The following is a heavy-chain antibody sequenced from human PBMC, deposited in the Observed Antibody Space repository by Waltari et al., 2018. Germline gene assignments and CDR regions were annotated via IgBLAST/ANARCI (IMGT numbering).Heavy chain of an antibody. J-gene: IGHJ4*02. CDR3: ARHPRGDYIWGSYRKSDYFDY. Sequence: QVQLQQWGAGLLKPSETLSLTCAVYGGSFSGYYWSWIRQPPGKGLEWIGEINQSGSTNYNPSLKSRVTISVDTSKNQFSLKLSSVTAADTAVYYCARHPRGDYIWGSYRKSDYFDYWGQGTLVTVSS. V-gene: IGHV4-34*01. CDR2: INQSGST. CDR1: GGSFSGYY. D-gene: IGHD3-16*02.